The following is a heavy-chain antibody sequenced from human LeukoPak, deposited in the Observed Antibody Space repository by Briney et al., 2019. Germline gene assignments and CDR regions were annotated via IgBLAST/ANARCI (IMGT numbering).Heavy chain of an antibody. J-gene: IGHJ3*02. Sequence: ASVKVSCKASGYTFTGYYMHWVRQAPGQGLEWMGWISAYNGNTNYAQKLQGRVTMTTDTSTSTAYMELRSLRSDDTAVYYCARGPSDSSFLPGAFDIWGQGTMVTVSS. CDR1: GYTFTGYY. D-gene: IGHD6-19*01. CDR2: ISAYNGNT. V-gene: IGHV1-18*04. CDR3: ARGPSDSSFLPGAFDI.